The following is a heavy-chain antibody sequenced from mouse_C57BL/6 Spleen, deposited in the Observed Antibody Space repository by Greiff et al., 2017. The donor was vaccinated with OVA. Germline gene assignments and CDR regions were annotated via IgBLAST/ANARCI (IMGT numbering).Heavy chain of an antibody. V-gene: IGHV1-82*01. J-gene: IGHJ4*01. CDR3: ARKGYAMDY. CDR2: IYPGDGDT. CDR1: GYAFSSSW. Sequence: SGPELVKPGASVKISCKASGYAFSSSWLNWVKQRPGKGLEWIGRIYPGDGDTNYNGKFKGKATLTAGKSSSTAYMQLSSLTSEDSAVYFCARKGYAMDYWGQGTSVTVSS.